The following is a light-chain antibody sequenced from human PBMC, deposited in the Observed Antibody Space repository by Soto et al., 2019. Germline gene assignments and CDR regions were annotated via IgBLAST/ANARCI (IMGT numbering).Light chain of an antibody. CDR2: DAS. J-gene: IGKJ1*01. Sequence: EILLTQSPATLSLSPGERATLSCRASQSVSSSLAWYQQKPGQAPRLLIYDASNRATGIPARFSGSGSGTDFTLTISSLEPEDFAVYYCQQRTKWRTFGQGTKVDIK. V-gene: IGKV3-11*01. CDR1: QSVSSS. CDR3: QQRTKWRT.